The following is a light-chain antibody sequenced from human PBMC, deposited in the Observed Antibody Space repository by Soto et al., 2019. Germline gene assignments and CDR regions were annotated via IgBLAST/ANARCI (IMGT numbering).Light chain of an antibody. CDR1: SSNIGAGSD. J-gene: IGLJ1*01. Sequence: VVTQPPSVSGAPGQRVAVSCTGSSSNIGAGSDVQWYQQLPGTAPKLLIYGNSNRPSGVPDRFSGSKSGTSASLAITGLQAEDEADYYCQAYDSGLSGPVFGTGTKLTVL. V-gene: IGLV1-40*01. CDR2: GNS. CDR3: QAYDSGLSGPV.